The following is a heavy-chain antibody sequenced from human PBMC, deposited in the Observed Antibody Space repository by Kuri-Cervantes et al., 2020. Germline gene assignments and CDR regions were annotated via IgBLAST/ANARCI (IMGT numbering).Heavy chain of an antibody. V-gene: IGHV4-59*12. D-gene: IGHD1-14*01. J-gene: IGHJ6*03. CDR3: AREAYRDYYYMDV. CDR1: GGSISSYY. Sequence: GSLRLSCTVSGGSISSYYWSWIRQPPGKGLEWIGYIYYSGSTNYNPPLKSRVTISVDTSKNQFSLKLSSVTDADTAAYYCAREAYRDYYYMDVWGKGTTVTVSS. CDR2: IYYSGST.